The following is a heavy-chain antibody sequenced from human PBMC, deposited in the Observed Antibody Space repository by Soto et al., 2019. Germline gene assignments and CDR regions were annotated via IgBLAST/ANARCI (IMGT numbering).Heavy chain of an antibody. J-gene: IGHJ4*02. Sequence: EVQLVESGGGLVQPGGSLRLSCAASGFTLSNYWMHWARQAPGKGLVWGSRISSDGSSTNYADSVKGRFTISRDNAKNTVHLQMTSLRAEDTTVYYCARVPYCSSSSCYSYFDRWGQGTVVTVSS. CDR1: GFTLSNYW. V-gene: IGHV3-74*01. CDR2: ISSDGSST. D-gene: IGHD2-2*01. CDR3: ARVPYCSSSSCYSYFDR.